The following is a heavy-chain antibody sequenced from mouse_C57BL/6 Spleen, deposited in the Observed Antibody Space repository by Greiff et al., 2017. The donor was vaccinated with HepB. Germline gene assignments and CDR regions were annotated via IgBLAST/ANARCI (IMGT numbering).Heavy chain of an antibody. CDR2: INPSTGGT. D-gene: IGHD1-1*01. J-gene: IGHJ2*01. Sequence: VQLKESGPELVKPGASVKISCKASGYSFTGYYMNWVKQSPEKSLEWIGEINPSTGGTTYNQKFKAKATLTVDKSSSTAYMQLKSLTSEDSAVYYCARLRYGSSSYYFDYWGQGTTLTVSS. CDR3: ARLRYGSSSYYFDY. V-gene: IGHV1-42*01. CDR1: GYSFTGYY.